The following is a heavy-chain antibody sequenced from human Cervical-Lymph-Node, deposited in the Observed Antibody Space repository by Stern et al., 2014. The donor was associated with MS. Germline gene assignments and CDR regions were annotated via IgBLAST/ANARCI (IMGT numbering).Heavy chain of an antibody. D-gene: IGHD3-22*01. CDR1: GGSFSDYA. V-gene: IGHV1-69*01. J-gene: IGHJ4*02. CDR2: IIPMFGTP. CDR3: ARLSTNANYYTDY. Sequence: VQLVQSGTEVKKLGSSVKVSCKATGGSFSDYAINWVRQAPGQGLEWMGGIIPMFGTPNYAQKFQGKVTITADESTTTAYLELSSLRSDDTAVYYCARLSTNANYYTDYWGQGTLVAVSS.